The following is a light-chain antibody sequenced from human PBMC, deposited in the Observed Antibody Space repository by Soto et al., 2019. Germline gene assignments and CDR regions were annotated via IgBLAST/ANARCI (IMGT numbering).Light chain of an antibody. CDR1: QSVSSTY. J-gene: IGKJ1*01. CDR3: QHFVNSLTWT. Sequence: EIVLTQSPGTLSLSTAERATLASRASQSVSSTYLIWYQQKPGQAPRLLIYGASSRATGVPDRFSGGGSGTDFTLTISRLEPEDFAVYYCQHFVNSLTWTFGQGTKVDIK. V-gene: IGKV3-20*01. CDR2: GAS.